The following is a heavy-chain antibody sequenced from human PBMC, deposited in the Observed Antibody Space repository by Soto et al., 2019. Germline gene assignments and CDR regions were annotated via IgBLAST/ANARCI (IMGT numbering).Heavy chain of an antibody. V-gene: IGHV1-46*01. CDR2: INPSGGST. CDR1: GYTFTSYY. Sequence: VASVKVSCKASGYTFTSYYMHWVRQAPGQGLEWMGIINPSGGSTSYAQKFQGRVTMTRDTSTSTVYMELSSLRSEDTAVYYCARGGIVVVITKDGDFDYWGQGTLVTVSS. J-gene: IGHJ4*02. D-gene: IGHD3-22*01. CDR3: ARGGIVVVITKDGDFDY.